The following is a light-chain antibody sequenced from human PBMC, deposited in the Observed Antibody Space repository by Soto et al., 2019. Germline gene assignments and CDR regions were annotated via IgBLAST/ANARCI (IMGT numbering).Light chain of an antibody. V-gene: IGKV3-15*01. CDR3: QQYDSWPVT. Sequence: EIVMTQSPFALSVSPGEGATLSCRTSRIVYSNLAWYQQKSGQAPRLLIYGASTRASGVPARFSGSGSGTEFTLSIRGLQSEDLAVYYCQQYDSWPVTFGPGTKVDIK. CDR2: GAS. J-gene: IGKJ3*01. CDR1: RIVYSN.